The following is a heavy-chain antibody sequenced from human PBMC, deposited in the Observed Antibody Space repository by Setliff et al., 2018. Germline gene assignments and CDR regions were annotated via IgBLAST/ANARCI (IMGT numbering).Heavy chain of an antibody. D-gene: IGHD3-16*01. V-gene: IGHV4-34*01. CDR1: GGPFSDYY. CDR3: RFWSYVYKNDY. J-gene: IGHJ4*02. Sequence: SETLSLICTFYGGPFSDYYWGWVRQTPGKGLEWIAEINPSGTTNYIPSLKSRLTISVDTSKRQFSLKLISVTAADTAVYYCRFWSYVYKNDYWAQGTLVTVSS. CDR2: INPSGTT.